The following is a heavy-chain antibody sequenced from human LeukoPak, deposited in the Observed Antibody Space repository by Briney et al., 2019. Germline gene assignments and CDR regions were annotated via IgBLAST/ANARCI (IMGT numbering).Heavy chain of an antibody. Sequence: SVKVSCMASGGTFISYAISWVRHAPGQGLEWMGRIIPTFGTANYAQTFQRRVTITTAESTSTAYMELGSLRSEDTAVNYCARGDSSGSYSVVYWGQGTVVSVSS. CDR1: GGTFISYA. CDR3: ARGDSSGSYSVVY. CDR2: IIPTFGTA. J-gene: IGHJ4*02. V-gene: IGHV1-69*05. D-gene: IGHD6-19*01.